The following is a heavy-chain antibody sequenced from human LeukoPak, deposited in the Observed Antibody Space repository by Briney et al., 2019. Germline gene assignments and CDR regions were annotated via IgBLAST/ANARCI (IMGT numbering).Heavy chain of an antibody. CDR2: IRSKPSSYTT. CDR3: TRQDCSGGSCSYVDY. J-gene: IGHJ4*02. V-gene: IGHV3-73*01. CDR1: GFTFSSYA. D-gene: IGHD2-15*01. Sequence: GGSLRLSCAASGFTFSSYAMHWVRQASGRGLEWVGLIRSKPSSYTTVYAASVKGRFTISRDDSKNTAYLQMNSLKAEDTAVYYCTRQDCSGGSCSYVDYWGQGTLVTVSS.